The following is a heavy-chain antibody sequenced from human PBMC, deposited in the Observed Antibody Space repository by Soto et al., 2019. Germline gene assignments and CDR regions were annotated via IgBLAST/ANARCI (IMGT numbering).Heavy chain of an antibody. Sequence: GESLKISCKGSGXNFTSYWISWVRQMPGKGLEWMGRIDPSDSYTNYSPSFQGHVTISADKSISTAYLQWSSLKASDTAMYYCARQGRDYYDSSGYLHGMDVWGQGTTVTVSS. V-gene: IGHV5-10-1*01. CDR1: GXNFTSYW. D-gene: IGHD3-22*01. CDR2: IDPSDSYT. CDR3: ARQGRDYYDSSGYLHGMDV. J-gene: IGHJ6*02.